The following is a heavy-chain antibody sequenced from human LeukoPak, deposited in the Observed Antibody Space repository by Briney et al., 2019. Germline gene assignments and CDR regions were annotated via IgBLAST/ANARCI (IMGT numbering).Heavy chain of an antibody. CDR1: GFTFSSCG. J-gene: IGHJ4*02. CDR3: ARSRLDIVVVPAAFDY. V-gene: IGHV3-21*01. CDR2: IGPTGTDR. D-gene: IGHD2-2*03. Sequence: GGSLRLSCAASGFTFSSCGFNWVRQAPGKGLEWVSSIGPTGTDRYYADSVRGRFTISRDNAKNSMYLQMNSLRAEDTAVYYCARSRLDIVVVPAAFDYWGQGTLVTVSS.